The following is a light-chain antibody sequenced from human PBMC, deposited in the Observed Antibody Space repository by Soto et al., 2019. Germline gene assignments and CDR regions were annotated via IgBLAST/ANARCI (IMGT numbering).Light chain of an antibody. CDR3: QQYGSSPRT. CDR1: QSVSSSY. V-gene: IGKV3-20*01. CDR2: GAS. Sequence: EIVLTQSPGTLSLYPGERATLSCRASQSVSSSYLAWYQQKPGQAPRLLIYGASSRATGILDRFSGSGSGTDFTLTISRLEPEDFAVYYCQQYGSSPRTFGQGTKVEIK. J-gene: IGKJ1*01.